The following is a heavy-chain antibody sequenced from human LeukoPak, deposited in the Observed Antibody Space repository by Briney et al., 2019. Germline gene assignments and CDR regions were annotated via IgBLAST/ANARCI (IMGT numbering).Heavy chain of an antibody. V-gene: IGHV4-59*12. D-gene: IGHD2-21*02. Sequence: SETLSLTCTVSGGSISSYYWSWIRQPPGKGLEWIGYIYYSGSTKYNPSLKSRVTISVDTSKNQFSLKLSSVTAADTAVYYCARDRADCGGDCVNDYWGQGTLVTVSS. CDR3: ARDRADCGGDCVNDY. CDR2: IYYSGST. CDR1: GGSISSYY. J-gene: IGHJ4*02.